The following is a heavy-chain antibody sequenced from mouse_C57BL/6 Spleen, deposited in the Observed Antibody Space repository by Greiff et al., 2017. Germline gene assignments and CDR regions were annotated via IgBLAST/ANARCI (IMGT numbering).Heavy chain of an antibody. CDR3: AQNHITTVVAGFAY. V-gene: IGHV2-3*01. Sequence: VKLVESGPGLVAPSQSLSITCTVSGFPLTSYGVSWVRQPPGKGLEWLGVIWGDGSTNYHSALISRLRISKDKAKSQVFLKLNSQQTDDAATYCCAQNHITTVVAGFAYWGQGTLVTVSA. CDR2: IWGDGST. D-gene: IGHD1-1*01. J-gene: IGHJ3*01. CDR1: GFPLTSYG.